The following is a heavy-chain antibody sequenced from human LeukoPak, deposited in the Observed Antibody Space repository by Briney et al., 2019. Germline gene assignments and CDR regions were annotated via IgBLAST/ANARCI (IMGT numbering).Heavy chain of an antibody. CDR3: ARDGGRRGSGSYSAFDY. Sequence: PGGSLRLSCAASGFTFSNDYMNWVRQAPGKGLEWVANIKPDGSDKYYVDSVRGRFTISRDNAKNSLYLQMNSLRAEDTAVYYCARDGGRRGSGSYSAFDYWGQGSLVTVSS. V-gene: IGHV3-7*01. CDR1: GFTFSNDY. CDR2: IKPDGSDK. D-gene: IGHD3-10*01. J-gene: IGHJ4*02.